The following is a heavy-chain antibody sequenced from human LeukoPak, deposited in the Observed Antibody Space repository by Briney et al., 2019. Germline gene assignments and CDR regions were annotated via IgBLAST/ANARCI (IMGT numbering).Heavy chain of an antibody. CDR2: IYYSGST. CDR3: ARGMWISGWYYFDY. Sequence: SETLSLTCTVSGGSISSYYWSWIRQPPGKGLEWIGYIYYSGSTNYNPSLKSRVTISVDTSKNQFSLKLSSVTAADTAVYYCARGMWISGWYYFDYWGQGTLVTVSS. V-gene: IGHV4-59*08. D-gene: IGHD6-19*01. CDR1: GGSISSYY. J-gene: IGHJ4*02.